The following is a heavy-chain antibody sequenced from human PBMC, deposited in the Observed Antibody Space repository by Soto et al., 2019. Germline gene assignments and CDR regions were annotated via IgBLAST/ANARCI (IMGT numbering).Heavy chain of an antibody. Sequence: GGSLRLSCAASGFTVSSNYMSWVRQAPGKGLEWVSVIYSGGSTYYADSVKGRFTISRDNSKNTLYLQMNSLRAEDTAVYYCARDYDYVWGSYPPDYWGQGTLVTVSS. D-gene: IGHD3-16*02. CDR1: GFTVSSNY. V-gene: IGHV3-66*01. J-gene: IGHJ4*02. CDR3: ARDYDYVWGSYPPDY. CDR2: IYSGGST.